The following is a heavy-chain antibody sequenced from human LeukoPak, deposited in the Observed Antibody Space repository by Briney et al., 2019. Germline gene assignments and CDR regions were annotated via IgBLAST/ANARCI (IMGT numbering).Heavy chain of an antibody. Sequence: GGSLRLSCAASGFTFSSYGMHWVRQAPGKGLEWVAVIWYDGSNKYYADSVKGRFTISRDNSKNTLYLQMNSLRAEDTAVYYCARSVQVPADSGGPRPVDCWGQGTLVTVSS. V-gene: IGHV3-33*01. CDR1: GFTFSSYG. D-gene: IGHD2-2*01. CDR2: IWYDGSNK. CDR3: ARSVQVPADSGGPRPVDC. J-gene: IGHJ4*02.